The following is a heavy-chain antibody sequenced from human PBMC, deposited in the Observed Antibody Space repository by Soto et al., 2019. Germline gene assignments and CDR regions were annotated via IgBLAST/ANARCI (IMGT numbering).Heavy chain of an antibody. CDR1: GGSIRSYY. Sequence: PSETLTLTSTVSGGSIRSYYWRWIRQPAGKGLEWIGRIYTSGSTNYNPSLKSRVTMSVDTSKNQFSLKLSSVTAADTAVYYCARESIRPDRGGFGESSGYYGRDVWGQGTTI. CDR3: ARESIRPDRGGFGESSGYYGRDV. J-gene: IGHJ6*01. V-gene: IGHV4-4*07. D-gene: IGHD3-10*01. CDR2: IYTSGST.